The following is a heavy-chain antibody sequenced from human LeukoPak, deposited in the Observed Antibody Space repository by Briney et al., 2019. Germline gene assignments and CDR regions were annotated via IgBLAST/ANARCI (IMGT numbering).Heavy chain of an antibody. Sequence: ASVKVSCKAFGYTFTSYGISWVRQAPGQGLEWMGWISAYNGNTNYAQKLQGRVTMTTDTSTSTAYMELRSLRSDDTAVYYCARDRNYYGSGSYDNYYGMDVWGQGTTVTVSS. J-gene: IGHJ6*02. CDR3: ARDRNYYGSGSYDNYYGMDV. CDR2: ISAYNGNT. D-gene: IGHD3-10*01. V-gene: IGHV1-18*01. CDR1: GYTFTSYG.